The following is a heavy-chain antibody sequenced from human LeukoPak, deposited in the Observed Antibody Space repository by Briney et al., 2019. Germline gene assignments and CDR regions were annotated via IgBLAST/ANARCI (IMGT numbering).Heavy chain of an antibody. CDR3: ARGYGGNGLGY. Sequence: SSETLSLTCTVSGGSISSYYWSWIRQPPGKGLEWIWYIYYSGSTDYNPSLKSRVTISVDTSKNKFSLKLSSVTAADTAVYYCARGYGGNGLGYWGQGTLVTVSS. CDR2: IYYSGST. D-gene: IGHD4-23*01. CDR1: GGSISSYY. J-gene: IGHJ4*02. V-gene: IGHV4-59*08.